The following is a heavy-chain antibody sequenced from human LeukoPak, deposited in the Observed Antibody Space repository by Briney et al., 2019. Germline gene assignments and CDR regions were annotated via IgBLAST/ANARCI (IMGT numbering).Heavy chain of an antibody. V-gene: IGHV3-21*04. D-gene: IGHD3-3*01. CDR1: GFTFSSYS. J-gene: IGHJ3*02. CDR2: ISSSSSYI. CDR3: AKGLEWPGPHDAFDI. Sequence: GGSLRLSCAASGFTFSSYSMNWVRQAPGKGLEWVSSISSSSSYIYYADSVKGRFTISRDNSKNTLYLQMNSLRAEDTAVYYCAKGLEWPGPHDAFDIWGQGTMVTVSS.